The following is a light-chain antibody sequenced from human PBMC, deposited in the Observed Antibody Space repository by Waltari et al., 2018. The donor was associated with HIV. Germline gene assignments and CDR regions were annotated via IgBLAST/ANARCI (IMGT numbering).Light chain of an antibody. J-gene: IGKJ1*01. Sequence: DIVMTQSPDSLAVSLGERATINCKSSQSILYRSNNRNFLAWYQQKPGQPHKLLIHWATIRDSGVPDRFSGSESGTDFTLTISSLQAEDVAVYYCQQFFSPPWTFGQGTKVEMK. V-gene: IGKV4-1*01. CDR2: WAT. CDR3: QQFFSPPWT. CDR1: QSILYRSNNRNF.